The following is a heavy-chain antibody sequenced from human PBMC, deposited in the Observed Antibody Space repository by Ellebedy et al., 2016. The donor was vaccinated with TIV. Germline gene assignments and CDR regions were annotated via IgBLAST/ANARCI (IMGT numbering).Heavy chain of an antibody. Sequence: SETLSLXCTVSGGSVSSNNYYWSWIRQPPGEGLEWIGNVYYSGRTSYNPSLKSRLTILVDKSKNQFSLKLSSVTAADTAVYYCAREGDPAITIFGVVTRFYGMDVWGQGTTVTVSS. D-gene: IGHD3-3*01. CDR1: GGSVSSNNYY. J-gene: IGHJ6*02. CDR3: AREGDPAITIFGVVTRFYGMDV. V-gene: IGHV4-61*01. CDR2: VYYSGRT.